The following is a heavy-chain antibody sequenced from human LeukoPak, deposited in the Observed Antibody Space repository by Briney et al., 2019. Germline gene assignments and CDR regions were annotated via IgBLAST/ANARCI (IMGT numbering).Heavy chain of an antibody. V-gene: IGHV1-18*01. J-gene: IGHJ4*02. Sequence: GESLKISCKASGYTFTSCGISWVRQAPGQGLEWMGWISAYNGNTNYAQKLQGRVTMTTDTSTSTAYMELRSLRSDDTAVYYCARGDLVGTPLEYWGQGTLVTVSS. CDR1: GYTFTSCG. D-gene: IGHD5-12*01. CDR2: ISAYNGNT. CDR3: ARGDLVGTPLEY.